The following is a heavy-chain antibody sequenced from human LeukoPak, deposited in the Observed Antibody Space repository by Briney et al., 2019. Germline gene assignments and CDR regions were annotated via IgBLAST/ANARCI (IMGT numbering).Heavy chain of an antibody. D-gene: IGHD3-10*01. V-gene: IGHV3-74*01. Sequence: TGGSLRLSCAASGFTFSSYWMHWVRQAPGKGLVWVSRVSPDGTGTNYAGSVKGRFTISRDNAKNTLYLQLNSLRVEDMAVYYCARGASSGYRIDYWSQGTLVTVSS. CDR3: ARGASSGYRIDY. CDR2: VSPDGTGT. J-gene: IGHJ4*02. CDR1: GFTFSSYW.